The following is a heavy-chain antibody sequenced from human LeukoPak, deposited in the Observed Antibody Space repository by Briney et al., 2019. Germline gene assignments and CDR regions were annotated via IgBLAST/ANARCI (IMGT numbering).Heavy chain of an antibody. D-gene: IGHD6-19*01. V-gene: IGHV3-9*01. CDR2: ISWNSGSI. CDR1: RFTFGDFA. CDR3: AKDRSRSYSSFDS. J-gene: IGHJ4*02. Sequence: GRSLRLSCAASRFTFGDFAMHWVRQAPGKGLEWVSGISWNSGSIGYADSVKGRFTISRDNAKNSLYLQMNSLRTEDTAFYYCAKDRSRSYSSFDSWGQGTLVTVSS.